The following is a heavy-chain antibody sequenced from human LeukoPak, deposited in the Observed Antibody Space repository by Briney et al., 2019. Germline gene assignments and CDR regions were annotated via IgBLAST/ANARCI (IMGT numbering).Heavy chain of an antibody. V-gene: IGHV3-30*02. CDR1: GFTFRNFG. D-gene: IGHD2-2*01. CDR2: ISYDGGNK. Sequence: PGGSLRLSCAASGFTFRNFGMHWVRQAPGKGLEWVASISYDGGNKYYADSVKGRFTISRDNSKNALYLQMNSLRAEDTAVYYCAKDPSSICSSGLDYWGQGTLVTVSS. J-gene: IGHJ4*02. CDR3: AKDPSSICSSGLDY.